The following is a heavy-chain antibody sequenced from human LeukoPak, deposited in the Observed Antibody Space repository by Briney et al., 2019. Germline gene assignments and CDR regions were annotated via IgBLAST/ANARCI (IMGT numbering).Heavy chain of an antibody. CDR1: GFTVSSNY. CDR3: ARDGTYYDILTEDYYYHGMDV. J-gene: IGHJ6*02. D-gene: IGHD3-9*01. V-gene: IGHV3-53*01. CDR2: IYSGGST. Sequence: GGSLRLSCAASGFTVSSNYMSWVRQAPGKGLEWVSVIYSGGSTYYADSVKGRFTISRDNSKNTLYLQMNSLRAGDTAVYYCARDGTYYDILTEDYYYHGMDVWGQGTTVTVSS.